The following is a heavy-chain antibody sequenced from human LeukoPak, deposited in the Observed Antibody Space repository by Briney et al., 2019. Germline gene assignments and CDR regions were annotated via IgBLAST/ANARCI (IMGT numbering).Heavy chain of an antibody. CDR2: ISSSSSTI. J-gene: IGHJ4*02. V-gene: IGHV3-48*01. CDR1: GFTFSSYS. CDR3: ARDPMTLVTSRSAVDGNPPEY. Sequence: GSLRLSCETFGFTFSSYSMNWVRQAPGKGLEWVSYISSSSSTIYYAESVRGRFTISRDNVQSSVYLQMNGLRVEDTAVYYCARDPMTLVTSRSAVDGNPPEYWGLGTLVTVSS. D-gene: IGHD4-17*01.